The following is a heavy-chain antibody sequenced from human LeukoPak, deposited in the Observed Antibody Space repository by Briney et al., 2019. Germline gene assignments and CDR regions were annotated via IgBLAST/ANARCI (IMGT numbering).Heavy chain of an antibody. CDR1: GGSISSTNW. J-gene: IGHJ4*02. V-gene: IGHV4-4*02. CDR3: ARCCLQRDGDNGGGDY. CDR2: VHLSGRT. Sequence: PSETLPLTCGVSGGSISSTNWWTWVRQPPGEGLEWIGEVHLSGRTNYNPSLESRVTMSVDMSENHISLKLTSVTAADTAVYYCARCCLQRDGDNGGGDYWGQGTLVTVSS. D-gene: IGHD4-17*01.